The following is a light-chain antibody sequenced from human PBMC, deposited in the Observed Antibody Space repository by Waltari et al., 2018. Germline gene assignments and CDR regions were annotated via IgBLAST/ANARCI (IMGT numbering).Light chain of an antibody. CDR1: PSVSRT. J-gene: IGKJ1*01. V-gene: IGKV3-20*01. CDR3: QKYGTLPAT. Sequence: EIVLTQSPGTLSLSPGERATLPCRASPSVSRTLAWYQQKPGQAPRLLIDEASTRATGIPDRFSGSGSGTDVSLTISRVEPEDFAVYYCQKYGTLPATFGQGTKVEIK. CDR2: EAS.